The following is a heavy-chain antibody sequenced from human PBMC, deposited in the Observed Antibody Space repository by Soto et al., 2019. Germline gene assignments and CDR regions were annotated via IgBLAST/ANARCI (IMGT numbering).Heavy chain of an antibody. J-gene: IGHJ4*02. CDR1: GFTFSNYG. V-gene: IGHV3-30*03. Sequence: QVQLVESGGGVVQPGRSLRLSCAASGFTFSNYGMHWVRQAPGKGLEWVAGIYYDGSNKFYADSVKGRFTISRDNSKNTLYLQMNSLRVEDTAVHYCARDGKDYGDFGGLDCWGQGTLVTVSS. CDR3: ARDGKDYGDFGGLDC. CDR2: IYYDGSNK. D-gene: IGHD4-17*01.